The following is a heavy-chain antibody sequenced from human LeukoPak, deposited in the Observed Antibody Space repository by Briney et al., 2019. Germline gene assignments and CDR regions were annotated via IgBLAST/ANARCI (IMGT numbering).Heavy chain of an antibody. CDR1: GGSISSGGYY. Sequence: SQTLSLTCTVSGGSISSGGYYWSWIRQHPGTGVEWLGYIYYSGSTYYNPSLKSRAIISVDTSKNQFSLKLSSVTAADTAVYYCARGMVRGVRYYYYGMDVWGKGTTVTVSS. V-gene: IGHV4-31*03. J-gene: IGHJ6*04. D-gene: IGHD3-10*01. CDR3: ARGMVRGVRYYYYGMDV. CDR2: IYYSGST.